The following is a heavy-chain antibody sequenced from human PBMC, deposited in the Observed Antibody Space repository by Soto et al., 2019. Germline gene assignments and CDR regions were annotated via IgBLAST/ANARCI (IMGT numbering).Heavy chain of an antibody. Sequence: QVQLQESGPGLVKPSGTLSLTCAVSGGSISSSNWWSWVRQPPGKGLEWIGEIYHSGSTNYNPSLKSRVNISVDKSKNQRSLRLSSVTAADTAVYYCARDPTTSLGATGLDYWGQGTLVTVSS. CDR2: IYHSGST. J-gene: IGHJ4*02. V-gene: IGHV4-4*02. D-gene: IGHD1-26*01. CDR3: ARDPTTSLGATGLDY. CDR1: GGSISSSNW.